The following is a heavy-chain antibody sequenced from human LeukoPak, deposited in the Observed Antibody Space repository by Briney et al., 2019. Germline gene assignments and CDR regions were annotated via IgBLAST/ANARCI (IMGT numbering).Heavy chain of an antibody. D-gene: IGHD3-10*01. CDR3: ASNREYGSGSYRGFDP. V-gene: IGHV3-30*02. CDR1: GFTFSSYG. J-gene: IGHJ5*02. Sequence: GGSLRLSCAASGFTFSSYGMHWVRQAPGKGLEWVAFIRYDGSNTYYADSVKGRFTISRDNSKNTLYLQMNSLRAEDTAVYYCASNREYGSGSYRGFDPWGQGTLVTVSS. CDR2: IRYDGSNT.